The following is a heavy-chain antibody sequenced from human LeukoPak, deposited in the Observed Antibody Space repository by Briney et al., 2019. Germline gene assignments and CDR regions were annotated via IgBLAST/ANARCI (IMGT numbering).Heavy chain of an antibody. CDR2: IIPIFGIA. CDR1: GGTFSSYA. D-gene: IGHD6-19*01. V-gene: IGHV1-69*04. J-gene: IGHJ4*02. Sequence: ASVKVSCKASGGTFSSYATSWVRQAPGQGLEWMGRIIPIFGIANYAQKFQGRVTITADKSTSTAYMELSSLRSEDTAVYYCARTSSGWYEGNHLGYWGQGTLVTVSS. CDR3: ARTSSGWYEGNHLGY.